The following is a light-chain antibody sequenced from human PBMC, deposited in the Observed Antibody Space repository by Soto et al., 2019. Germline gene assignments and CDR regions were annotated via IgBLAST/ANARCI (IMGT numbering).Light chain of an antibody. V-gene: IGKV3-20*01. CDR3: QQYGVSPPYT. CDR1: QSVGNNY. CDR2: SAS. Sequence: EIVLTQSPGTLPLSPGERATLSCRTRQSVGNNYLAWYQQKPGQPPRLLIYSASSRATGIPDRFSGSGSGTDFTLTISRLEPEDFAVDYCQQYGVSPPYTFGQGTELEI. J-gene: IGKJ2*01.